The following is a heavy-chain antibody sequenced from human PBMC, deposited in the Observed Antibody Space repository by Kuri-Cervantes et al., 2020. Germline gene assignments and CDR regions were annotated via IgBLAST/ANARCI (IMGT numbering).Heavy chain of an antibody. CDR2: IYYSGST. D-gene: IGHD6-13*01. Sequence: SETLSLTCTVSGGSISSSSYYWGWIRQPPGKGLEWIGSIYYSGSTYYNPSLKGRVTISVDTSKNQFSLKLSSVTAADTAVYYCARDLWAAAGTLGDYYYYYGMDVWGQGTTVTVSS. V-gene: IGHV4-39*02. CDR1: GGSISSSSYY. J-gene: IGHJ6*02. CDR3: ARDLWAAAGTLGDYYYYYGMDV.